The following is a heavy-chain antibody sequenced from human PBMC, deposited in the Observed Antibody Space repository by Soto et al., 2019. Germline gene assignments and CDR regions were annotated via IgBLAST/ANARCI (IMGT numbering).Heavy chain of an antibody. CDR1: GFTFSSDW. CDR2: INSDGSST. CDR3: AREGPPYDYFWGSYRSPHGAYYFDY. Sequence: GGSLRLSCAASGFTFSSDWMHWVRQPPGKGLVWVSRINSDGSSTSYADSVKGRFTISRDNAKNTLYLQMNSLRAEDTAVYYCAREGPPYDYFWGSYRSPHGAYYFDYWGQGTLVTVSS. V-gene: IGHV3-74*01. D-gene: IGHD3-16*02. J-gene: IGHJ4*02.